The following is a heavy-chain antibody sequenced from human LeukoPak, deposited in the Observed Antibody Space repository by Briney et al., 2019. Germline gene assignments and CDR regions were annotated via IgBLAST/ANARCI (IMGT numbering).Heavy chain of an antibody. CDR3: ARGGGSCYSCWFDP. J-gene: IGHJ5*01. D-gene: IGHD2-15*01. V-gene: IGHV1-69*13. CDR1: GGTFSSYA. CDR2: IIPIFGTA. Sequence: GASVKVSCKASGGTFSSYAISWVRQAPGQGLEWMGGIIPIFGTANYAQKFQGRVTITADESTNTAYMELSSLRSEDTAVYYCARGGGSCYSCWFDPWGQGTTVTVSS.